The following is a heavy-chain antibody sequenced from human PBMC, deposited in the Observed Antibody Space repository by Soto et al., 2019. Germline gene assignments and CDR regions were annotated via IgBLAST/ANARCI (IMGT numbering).Heavy chain of an antibody. CDR2: INSDDTSS. CDR3: ARGCRWGSHYYFDY. D-gene: IGHD3-16*01. Sequence: EVQLMESGGGLVQPGGSLRLSCAASGLSVSNYWMHWVRQTPGKGLEWVSRINSDDTSSSYAASVKGRFTISRDNAKNTLYLQMNSLRAADPAVYYCARGCRWGSHYYFDYWGQGTLVTVSS. CDR1: GLSVSNYW. V-gene: IGHV3-74*01. J-gene: IGHJ4*02.